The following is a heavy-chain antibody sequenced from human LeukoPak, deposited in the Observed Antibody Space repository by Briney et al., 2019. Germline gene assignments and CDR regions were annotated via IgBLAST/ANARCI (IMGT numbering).Heavy chain of an antibody. CDR1: GFTFSSYS. D-gene: IGHD4-11*01. CDR2: ISSSSSYI. Sequence: PGGSLRLSCAASGFTFSSYSMNWVRQAPGKGLEWVSSISSSSSYIYYADSVKGRFTISRDNSKNTLYLQMNSLRAEDTAVYYCARPQGDYRTYQPPFDYWGQGTLVTVSS. J-gene: IGHJ4*02. V-gene: IGHV3-21*01. CDR3: ARPQGDYRTYQPPFDY.